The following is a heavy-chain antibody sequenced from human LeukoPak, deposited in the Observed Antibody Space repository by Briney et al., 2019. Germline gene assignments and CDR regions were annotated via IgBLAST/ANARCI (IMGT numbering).Heavy chain of an antibody. Sequence: SETLSLTCAVYGGSFSGYYWSWIRQPPGKGLEGIGEINHSGSTNYNPSLKSRVTISVDTSKNQFSLKLSSVTAADTAVYYCARDGGDSSGYYFDYWGQGTLVTVSS. V-gene: IGHV4-34*01. CDR2: INHSGST. CDR3: ARDGGDSSGYYFDY. CDR1: GGSFSGYY. D-gene: IGHD3-22*01. J-gene: IGHJ4*02.